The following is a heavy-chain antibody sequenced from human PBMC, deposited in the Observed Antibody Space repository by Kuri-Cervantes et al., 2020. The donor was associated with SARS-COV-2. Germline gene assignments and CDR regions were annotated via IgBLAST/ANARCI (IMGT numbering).Heavy chain of an antibody. Sequence: ASVKVSCKASGGTFSSYAISWVRQAPGQGLEWMGWISAYNGNTNYAQKLQGRVTMTTDTSTSTAYMELRSLRSDDTAVYYCARDGYDFWSGYYTFDYYYYMDVWGKGTTVTVSS. CDR3: ARDGYDFWSGYYTFDYYYYMDV. J-gene: IGHJ6*03. V-gene: IGHV1-18*01. D-gene: IGHD3-3*01. CDR2: ISAYNGNT. CDR1: GGTFSSYA.